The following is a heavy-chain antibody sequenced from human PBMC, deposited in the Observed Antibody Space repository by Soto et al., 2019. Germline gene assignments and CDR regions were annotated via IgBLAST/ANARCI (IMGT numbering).Heavy chain of an antibody. D-gene: IGHD2-21*02. V-gene: IGHV1-2*02. CDR2: VNPRSGDT. CDR3: ARQLAYCGGDDYTEPIEY. J-gene: IGHJ4*01. CDR1: GYAFINYY. Sequence: SVKVSCKASGYAFINYYIHWVRQAPGQGLEWMGWVNPRSGDTNYAQKFQGRVTMTRDTSISTAYMELSRLRADDTAVYYCARQLAYCGGDDYTEPIEYWDQ.